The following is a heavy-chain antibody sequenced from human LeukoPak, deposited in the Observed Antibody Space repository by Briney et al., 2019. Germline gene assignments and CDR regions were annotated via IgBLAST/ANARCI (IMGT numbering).Heavy chain of an antibody. CDR1: GGSISSGSYY. V-gene: IGHV4-61*02. CDR2: IYTSGST. D-gene: IGHD3-10*01. CDR3: ARDGSPRGALPR. J-gene: IGHJ4*02. Sequence: SETLSLTCTVSGGSISSGSYYWSWIRQPARKGLEWIGRIYTSGSTNYNPSLKSRVTISVDTSKNQFSLKLSSVTAADTAVYYCARDGSPRGALPRWGQGTLVTVSS.